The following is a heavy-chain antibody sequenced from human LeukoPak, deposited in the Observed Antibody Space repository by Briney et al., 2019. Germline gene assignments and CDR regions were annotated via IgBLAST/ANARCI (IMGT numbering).Heavy chain of an antibody. CDR3: ARDSDGIDYYYYMDV. J-gene: IGHJ6*03. D-gene: IGHD1-14*01. CDR2: ISAYNGNT. Sequence: GASVKVSCKASGYTFTSYDINWVRQATGQGLEWMGWISAYNGNTNYAQKLQGRVTMTTDTSTSTAYMELRSLRSDDTAVYYCARDSDGIDYYYYMDVWGKGTTVTVSS. V-gene: IGHV1-18*01. CDR1: GYTFTSYD.